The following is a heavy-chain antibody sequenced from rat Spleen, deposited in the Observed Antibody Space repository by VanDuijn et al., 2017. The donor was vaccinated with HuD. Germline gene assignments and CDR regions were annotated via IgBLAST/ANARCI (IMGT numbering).Heavy chain of an antibody. Sequence: EVQLVESDGGLVQPGRSLKLSCAASGFTFSDYYMAWVRQAPAQGLEWVATISADGTNTYYRDSVKGRFTISRDNAKSTLYLQMDSLRSEDTATYYCASFRAGDYWGQGVMVTVSS. CDR1: GFTFSDYY. V-gene: IGHV5-29*01. CDR2: ISADGTNT. CDR3: ASFRAGDY. J-gene: IGHJ2*01. D-gene: IGHD4-1*01.